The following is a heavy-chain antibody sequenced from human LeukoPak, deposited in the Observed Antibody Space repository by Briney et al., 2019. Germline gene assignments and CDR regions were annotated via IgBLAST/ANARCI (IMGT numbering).Heavy chain of an antibody. CDR1: GFTFDDYA. CDR2: ISWNSGSI. Sequence: GGSLRLSCAASGFTFDDYAMHWVRQAPGKGLEWVSGISWNSGSIGYADSVKGRFTISRDNAKNTLYLQMNSLRAEDTAVYYCAKDESGSGSYYFDYWGQGTLVTVSS. V-gene: IGHV3-9*01. CDR3: AKDESGSGSYYFDY. J-gene: IGHJ4*02. D-gene: IGHD3-10*01.